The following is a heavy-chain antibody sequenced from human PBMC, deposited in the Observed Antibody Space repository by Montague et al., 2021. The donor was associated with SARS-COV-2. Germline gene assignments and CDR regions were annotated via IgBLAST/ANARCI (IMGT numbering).Heavy chain of an antibody. CDR1: GGPISGSSDY. J-gene: IGHJ4*02. D-gene: IGHD5-18*01. CDR3: ARREYSYGWGD. V-gene: IGHV4-39*01. CDR2: FDCSGNT. Sequence: SETLSLTCTVTGGPISGSSDYWGWIRQSPGKGLEWIASFDCSGNTYYSPSLKSRLTISVDTSKNQFSLKLKSVTAADTALYYCARREYSYGWGDWGQGTLVTVSS.